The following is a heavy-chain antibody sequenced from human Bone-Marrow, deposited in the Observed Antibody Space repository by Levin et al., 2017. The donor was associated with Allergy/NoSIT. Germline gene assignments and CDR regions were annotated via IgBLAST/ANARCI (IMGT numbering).Heavy chain of an antibody. CDR3: AADVSSGYSALDH. Sequence: GASVKVSCKVSGDSLSDLSMHWVRQAPGKGLEWMAGLDRDDGEPIYAENLQGRVTMTEDTSTDTAYMELSSLRSEDTAVYFCAADVSSGYSALDHWGQGTLVTVS. CDR1: GDSLSDLS. J-gene: IGHJ4*02. CDR2: LDRDDGEP. V-gene: IGHV1-24*01. D-gene: IGHD6-19*01.